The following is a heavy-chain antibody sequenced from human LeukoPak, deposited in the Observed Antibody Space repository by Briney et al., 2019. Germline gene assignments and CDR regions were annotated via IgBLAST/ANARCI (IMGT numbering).Heavy chain of an antibody. J-gene: IGHJ4*02. CDR3: ARGHYDSSGYYLDY. CDR1: GYTFTDYY. V-gene: IGHV1-2*02. CDR2: INPNSGDT. D-gene: IGHD3-22*01. Sequence: ASVKVSCKASGYTFTDYYMHWVRQAPGQGLEWMGWINPNSGDTNYAQKFQGRVTMTRDTFISTAYMDLSRLRSDDTAVYYCARGHYDSSGYYLDYWGQGTLVTVSS.